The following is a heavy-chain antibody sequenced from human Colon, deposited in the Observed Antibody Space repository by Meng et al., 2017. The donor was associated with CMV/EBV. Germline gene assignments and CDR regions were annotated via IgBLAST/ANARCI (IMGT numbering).Heavy chain of an antibody. CDR3: SAQETPMIDY. CDR2: ISSSSGYI. CDR1: GFTFSNYN. D-gene: IGHD5-18*01. Sequence: EVILVESGGGLVKPGGSLGLSCAASGFTFSNYNINWVRQAPGKGLEWVASISSSSGYIYYADSLKGRFTISRDNAKNSAFLQVNSLRAEDTAVYYCSAQETPMIDYWGQGPLGTVAS. J-gene: IGHJ4*02. V-gene: IGHV3-21*01.